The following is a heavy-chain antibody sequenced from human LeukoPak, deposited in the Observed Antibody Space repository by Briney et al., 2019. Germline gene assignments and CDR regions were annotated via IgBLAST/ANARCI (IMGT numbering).Heavy chain of an antibody. Sequence: GASVKVSCKVSGYTLTELSMHWVREAPGKGIEWMGGFDPEDGETIYAQKFQGRVTMTEDTSTDTAYVELSSLRSEDTAVYYCATLGPIVVVPAAILDNWFDPWGQGTLVTVSS. J-gene: IGHJ5*02. CDR1: GYTLTELS. V-gene: IGHV1-24*01. D-gene: IGHD2-2*01. CDR3: ATLGPIVVVPAAILDNWFDP. CDR2: FDPEDGET.